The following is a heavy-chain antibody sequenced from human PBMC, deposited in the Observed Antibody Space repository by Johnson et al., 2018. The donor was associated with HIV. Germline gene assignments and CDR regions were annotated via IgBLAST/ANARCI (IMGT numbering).Heavy chain of an antibody. CDR1: GFTFSSYW. CDR3: ARNRPVSYGYRGAFDC. J-gene: IGHJ3*01. CDR2: ISYDGSNK. D-gene: IGHD5-18*01. Sequence: VQLVESGGGLVKPGGSLRLSCAASGFTFSSYWMHWVRQAPGKGLEWVAVISYDGSNKYYADSVKGRFTISRDNAMKSLYLQLNSLRAEDTAVYYCARNRPVSYGYRGAFDCWGQGTMVTVSA. V-gene: IGHV3-30*03.